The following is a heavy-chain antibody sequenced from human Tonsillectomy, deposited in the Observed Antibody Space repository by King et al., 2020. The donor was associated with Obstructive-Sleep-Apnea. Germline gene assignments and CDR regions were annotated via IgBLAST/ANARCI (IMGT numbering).Heavy chain of an antibody. J-gene: IGHJ4*02. CDR2: IYHTGTT. V-gene: IGHV4-38-2*02. CDR1: GYSISNGFY. CDR3: ARAYGDKFGQHTYFDY. D-gene: IGHD5-24*01. Sequence: QLQESGPGLVKPSETLSLTCTVSGYSISNGFYWGWIRQPPGKGLEWIGIIYHTGTTNCNPSLKRRVTISFDTSKTQFSLRLTSVTAADPAVYYCARAYGDKFGQHTYFDYWGQGTLVTVSS.